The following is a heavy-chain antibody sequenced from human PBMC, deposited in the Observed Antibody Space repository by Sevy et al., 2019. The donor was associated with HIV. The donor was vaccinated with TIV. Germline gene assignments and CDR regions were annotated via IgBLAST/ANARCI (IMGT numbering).Heavy chain of an antibody. Sequence: SETLSLTCTVSGGSISSGGYYWSWIRQHPGKGLEWIGYIYYSGSTYYNPSLKSRVTISVDTSKNQFSLKLSSVTAADTAVYYCARDTPLGYCSSTSCSGHYYYCMDVWGKGTTVTVSS. V-gene: IGHV4-31*03. D-gene: IGHD2-2*01. CDR3: ARDTPLGYCSSTSCSGHYYYCMDV. CDR2: IYYSGST. J-gene: IGHJ6*03. CDR1: GGSISSGGYY.